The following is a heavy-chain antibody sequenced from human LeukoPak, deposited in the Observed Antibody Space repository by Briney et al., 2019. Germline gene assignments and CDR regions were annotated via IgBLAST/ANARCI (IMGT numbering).Heavy chain of an antibody. J-gene: IGHJ6*02. Sequence: GGSLRLSCAASGFTFSSYSMNWVRQAPGKGLEWVSSISSSSSYIYYADSVKGRFTISRDNAKNSLYLQMNSLRAEDTAVYYRAREGELHTPYYYYGMDVWGQGTTVTVSS. CDR3: AREGELHTPYYYYGMDV. D-gene: IGHD1-26*01. V-gene: IGHV3-21*01. CDR2: ISSSSSYI. CDR1: GFTFSSYS.